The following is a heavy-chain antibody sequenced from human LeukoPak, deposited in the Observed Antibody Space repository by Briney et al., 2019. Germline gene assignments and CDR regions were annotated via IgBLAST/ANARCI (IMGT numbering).Heavy chain of an antibody. CDR3: VSELYFSDSSGL. J-gene: IGHJ3*01. CDR2: ITRSSSSI. D-gene: IGHD3-22*01. Sequence: PGGSLRLSFAASGFSFSTYSITWVRQAPGKGLDWVSAITRSSSSIYYADSVKGRFTISRDNAKKSVYLQMNSLRAEDTAVYYCVSELYFSDSSGLWGPGTMVTVSS. V-gene: IGHV3-21*03. CDR1: GFSFSTYS.